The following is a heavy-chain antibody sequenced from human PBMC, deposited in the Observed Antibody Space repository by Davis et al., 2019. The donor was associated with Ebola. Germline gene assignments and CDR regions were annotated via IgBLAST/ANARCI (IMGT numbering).Heavy chain of an antibody. J-gene: IGHJ4*02. CDR1: GYSFTSYW. Sequence: GESLKISCQGSGYSFTSYWISWVRQMPGKGLEWMGRIDPSDSYTNYSPSFQGHVTISADKSISTAYLQWSSLKASDTAMYYCARLGNWNYLETVDDYWGQGTLVTVSS. V-gene: IGHV5-10-1*01. CDR3: ARLGNWNYLETVDDY. D-gene: IGHD1-7*01. CDR2: IDPSDSYT.